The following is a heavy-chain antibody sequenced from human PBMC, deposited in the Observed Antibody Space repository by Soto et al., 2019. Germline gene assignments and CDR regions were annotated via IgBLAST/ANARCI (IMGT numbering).Heavy chain of an antibody. D-gene: IGHD3-10*01. Sequence: QVQLVESGGGVVQPGRSLRLSCAASGFTFSSYGMHWVRQAPGKGLEWLAVIAYDGSVDYYADSVKGRFTISRDNPKNMLYLQMNSLRVDDTAVYYCAKEGGSGESTMRYRYDSWGQGTLVTVSS. CDR2: IAYDGSVD. CDR1: GFTFSSYG. CDR3: AKEGGSGESTMRYRYDS. J-gene: IGHJ4*02. V-gene: IGHV3-30*18.